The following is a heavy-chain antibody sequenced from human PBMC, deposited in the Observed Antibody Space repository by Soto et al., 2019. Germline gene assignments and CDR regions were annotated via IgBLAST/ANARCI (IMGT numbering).Heavy chain of an antibody. CDR3: ARHPDRIAEIGWFDT. CDR1: GFTFSSYS. CDR2: ISSSSSTI. V-gene: IGHV3-48*01. Sequence: EVQLVESGGGLVQPGGSLRLSCAASGFTFSSYSMNWVRQAPGKGLEWVSYISSSSSTIYYADSVKGRFTISRDNAKNSLYLPMNSLRAEDTAVYYGARHPDRIAEIGWFDTWGQGTLVTVSS. D-gene: IGHD6-13*01. J-gene: IGHJ5*02.